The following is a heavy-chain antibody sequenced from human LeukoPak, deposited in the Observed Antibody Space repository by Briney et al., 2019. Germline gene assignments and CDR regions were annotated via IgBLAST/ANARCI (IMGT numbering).Heavy chain of an antibody. D-gene: IGHD6-13*01. CDR2: IYYSGST. J-gene: IGHJ5*02. CDR1: GGSISSHY. CDR3: ARVRSSWMVGGFDP. V-gene: IGHV4-59*11. Sequence: PSETLSLTCTVSGGSISSHYWNWIRQPPGKGLEWIGYIYYSGSTNYNPSLKSRVTISVDTSKNQFSLKLSSVTAADTAVYYCARVRSSWMVGGFDPWGQGTLVTVSS.